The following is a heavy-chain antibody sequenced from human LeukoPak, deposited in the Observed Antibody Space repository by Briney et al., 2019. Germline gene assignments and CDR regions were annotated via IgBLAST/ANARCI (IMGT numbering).Heavy chain of an antibody. D-gene: IGHD6-13*01. CDR1: GFTFSSYG. CDR2: IWYDGSNK. J-gene: IGHJ4*02. CDR3: AKGSGSSWYVFDY. Sequence: GGSLRLSCAASGFTFSSYGMHWVRQAPGKGLEWVAVIWYDGSNKYYADSVKGRFTISRDNSKNTLYLQMNSLRAEDTAVYYCAKGSGSSWYVFDYWGQGTLVTVSS. V-gene: IGHV3-33*06.